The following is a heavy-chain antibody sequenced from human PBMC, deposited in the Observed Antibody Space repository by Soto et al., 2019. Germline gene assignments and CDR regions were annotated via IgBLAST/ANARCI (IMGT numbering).Heavy chain of an antibody. CDR1: GFTFSSYA. Sequence: GGSLRLSCAASGFTFSSYAMSWVRQAPGKGLEWVSGISGSGGSTYYADSGKGQFTISRGNSKNTLYLQMNSLRAEDTAIYYCAKNYGSESYYNREAFDIWGQGTMVTVSS. CDR3: AKNYGSESYYNREAFDI. J-gene: IGHJ3*02. V-gene: IGHV3-23*01. CDR2: ISGSGGST. D-gene: IGHD3-10*01.